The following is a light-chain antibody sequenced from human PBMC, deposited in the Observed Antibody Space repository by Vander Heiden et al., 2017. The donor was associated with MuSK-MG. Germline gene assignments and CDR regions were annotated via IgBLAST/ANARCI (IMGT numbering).Light chain of an antibody. CDR1: KLGGKF. V-gene: IGLV3-1*01. J-gene: IGLJ2*01. CDR3: QAWDFNTVV. Sequence: SYELTQPPSVSVSPGQTASIPCPGDKLGGKFATWYQQRPGQSPVLVIYQDKKRPSGIPERFSGSNSGDTATLTISETQAMDEADYYCQAWDFNTVVFGGGTRLTVL. CDR2: QDK.